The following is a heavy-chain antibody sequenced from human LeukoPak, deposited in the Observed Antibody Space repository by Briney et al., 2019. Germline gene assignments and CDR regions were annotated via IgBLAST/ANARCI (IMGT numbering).Heavy chain of an antibody. CDR3: ARDYCGGDCHFDY. CDR2: INPSDGTT. V-gene: IGHV1-46*04. D-gene: IGHD2-21*02. Sequence: ASVKVSCKPSGYTFTNYYMHWVRQAPRQGLEWVGIINPSDGTTRYAQKLQGRLTMTRDMSTSTVYMELTALTSDDTAVYYCARDYCGGDCHFDYWGQGTLVSVSS. CDR1: GYTFTNYY. J-gene: IGHJ4*02.